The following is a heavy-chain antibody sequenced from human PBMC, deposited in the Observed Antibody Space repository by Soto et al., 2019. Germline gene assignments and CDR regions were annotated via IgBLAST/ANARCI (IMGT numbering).Heavy chain of an antibody. Sequence: SETLSLTCTVSGDSISTDYWSWIRQSPGKGLEWIGFIYYGGSTNYNPSLKSRVTISVDTPKNQFSLKLTSVNTADTAIYYCTRGGDPYKTGHWGQGTLVTVSS. CDR3: TRGGDPYKTGH. CDR1: GDSISTDY. V-gene: IGHV4-59*01. CDR2: IYYGGST. D-gene: IGHD2-21*01. J-gene: IGHJ4*02.